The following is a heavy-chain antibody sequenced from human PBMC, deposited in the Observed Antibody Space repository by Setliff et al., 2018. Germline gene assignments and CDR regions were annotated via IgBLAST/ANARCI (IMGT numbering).Heavy chain of an antibody. CDR3: ARVFPMVGATERRAFDI. D-gene: IGHD1-26*01. CDR2: IYYSGST. CDR1: GGSISSSSYY. Sequence: SETLSLTCTVSGGSISSSSYYWGWIRQPPGKGLEWIGSIYYSGSTYYNPSLKSRVTISVDTSKNQFSLKLSSVTAADTAVYYCARVFPMVGATERRAFDIWGQGTVVT. J-gene: IGHJ3*02. V-gene: IGHV4-39*01.